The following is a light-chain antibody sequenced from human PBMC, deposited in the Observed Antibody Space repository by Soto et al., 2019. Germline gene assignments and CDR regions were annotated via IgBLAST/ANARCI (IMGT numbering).Light chain of an antibody. CDR1: QSVRSRY. Sequence: EILLTQSPGTLSLSPGERATLSCRASQSVRSRYLAWYQQKPGQAPRLLIYGASSRATGIPDRFSGTGSGTDFTLTISRLEPEDFAVYYCQQYGSSPYTFGLGTKLEIK. CDR2: GAS. CDR3: QQYGSSPYT. J-gene: IGKJ2*01. V-gene: IGKV3-20*01.